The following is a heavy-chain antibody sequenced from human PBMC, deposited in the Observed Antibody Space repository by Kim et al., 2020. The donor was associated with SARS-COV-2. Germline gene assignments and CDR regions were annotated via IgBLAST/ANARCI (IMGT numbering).Heavy chain of an antibody. J-gene: IGHJ6*02. CDR2: IIPIFGTA. CDR3: AREQIQSSPGDQYYYYYGMDV. CDR1: GGTFSSYA. Sequence: SVKVSCKASGGTFSSYAISWVRQAPGQGLEWMGGIIPIFGTANYAQKFQGRVTITADESTSTAYMELSSLRSEDTAVYYCAREQIQSSPGDQYYYYYGMDVWGQGTTVTVSS. D-gene: IGHD2-21*01. V-gene: IGHV1-69*13.